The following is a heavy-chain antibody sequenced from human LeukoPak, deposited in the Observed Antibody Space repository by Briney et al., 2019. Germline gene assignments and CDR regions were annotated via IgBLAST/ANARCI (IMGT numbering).Heavy chain of an antibody. D-gene: IGHD5-12*01. Sequence: SVKVSCKASGGTFRNYVITWVRQAPGQGLEWMGEIAPLFGTPNYAQRLRGRVSIAADESTSTAYMELSSLRSEDTAIYYCATDSGNHSGHAFDIWGPGTRVIVSS. CDR2: IAPLFGTP. V-gene: IGHV1-69*13. CDR3: ATDSGNHSGHAFDI. CDR1: GGTFRNYV. J-gene: IGHJ3*02.